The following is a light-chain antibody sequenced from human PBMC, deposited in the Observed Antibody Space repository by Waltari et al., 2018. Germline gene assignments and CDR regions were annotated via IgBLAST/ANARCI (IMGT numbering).Light chain of an antibody. CDR2: EDN. V-gene: IGLV6-57*03. CDR3: QSDDGNTWV. J-gene: IGLJ3*02. Sequence: NFMLTQPHSVSASPGKTVTISCTRSSGTFASNYVQWYPLRPGSAPTTVIYEDNQRPSGVPDRFSGSIDSSSNSASLTISGLKTEDEADYYCQSDDGNTWVFGGGTKLTVL. CDR1: SGTFASNY.